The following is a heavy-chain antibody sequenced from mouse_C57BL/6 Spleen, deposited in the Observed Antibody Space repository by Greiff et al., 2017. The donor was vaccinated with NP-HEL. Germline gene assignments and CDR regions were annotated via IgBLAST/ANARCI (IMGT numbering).Heavy chain of an antibody. CDR2: IRSKSNNYAT. Sequence: EVQVVESGGGLVQPKGSLKLSCAASGFSFNTYAMNWVRQAPGKGLEWVARIRSKSNNYATYYADSVKDRFTISRDDSESMLYLQMNNLKTEDTAMYYCVRDGSSPRYFDVWGTGTTVTVSS. CDR1: GFSFNTYA. CDR3: VRDGSSPRYFDV. J-gene: IGHJ1*03. D-gene: IGHD1-1*01. V-gene: IGHV10-1*01.